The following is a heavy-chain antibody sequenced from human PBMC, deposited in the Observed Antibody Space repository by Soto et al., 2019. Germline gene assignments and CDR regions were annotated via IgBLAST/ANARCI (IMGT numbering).Heavy chain of an antibody. D-gene: IGHD3-9*01. CDR1: GYTFTSYD. CDR3: ATGDDILTGPKGYYYYYMDV. V-gene: IGHV1-18*01. CDR2: MSAYNGNT. Sequence: GASVKVSCKASGYTFTSYDINWVRQATGQGLEWMGWMSAYNGNTNYAQKLQGRVTMTTDTSTSTAYMELRSLRSDDTAVYYCATGDDILTGPKGYYYYYMDVWGKGTTVTVSS. J-gene: IGHJ6*03.